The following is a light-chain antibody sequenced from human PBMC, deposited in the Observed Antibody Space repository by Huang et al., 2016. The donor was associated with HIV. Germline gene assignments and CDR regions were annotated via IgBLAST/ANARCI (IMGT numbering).Light chain of an antibody. J-gene: IGKJ1*01. CDR1: QSVAKH. V-gene: IGKV3-15*01. Sequence: EIVMTQSPATLSVSPGERVTLSCRASQSVAKHFAWYQQKPGQAPRLLIYGASTRATVIPARCSGSGSGTEFTLTISSMQSEDFAVYYCHHYSNWPPTWTFGQGTKVEIK. CDR2: GAS. CDR3: HHYSNWPPTWT.